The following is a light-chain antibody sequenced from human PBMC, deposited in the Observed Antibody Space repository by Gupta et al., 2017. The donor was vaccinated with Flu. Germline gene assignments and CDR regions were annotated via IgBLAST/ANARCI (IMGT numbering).Light chain of an antibody. CDR3: QQDNNCAPRT. Sequence: EIVMTQSPATLSVSPGERATLSCRASQSVSSNLAWYQQKPGQAPRLLIYGASTRDTGITARFSGSGCGKELTLTISSRQSEDFAVYYCQQDNNCAPRTFGEGTLMEIK. J-gene: IGKJ5*01. V-gene: IGKV3-15*01. CDR1: QSVSSN. CDR2: GAS.